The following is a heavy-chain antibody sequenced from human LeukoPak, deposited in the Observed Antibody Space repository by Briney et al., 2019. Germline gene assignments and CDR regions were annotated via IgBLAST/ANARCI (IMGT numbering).Heavy chain of an antibody. J-gene: IGHJ4*02. CDR1: GGSFSGYY. D-gene: IGHD2-2*02. V-gene: IGHV4-34*01. CDR3: ARLQARRYCSSTRCYRRGFDY. CDR2: INHSGST. Sequence: SETLSLTCAVYGGSFSGYYCSWIRQPPGKGLKWIGEINHSGSTNYNPSLKSRVTISVDTSKNQFSLKLGSVTAADTAVYYCARLQARRYCSSTRCYRRGFDYWGQGTLVTVSS.